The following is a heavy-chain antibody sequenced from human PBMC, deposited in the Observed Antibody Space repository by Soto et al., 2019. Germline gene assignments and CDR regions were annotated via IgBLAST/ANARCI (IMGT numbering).Heavy chain of an antibody. CDR3: ASVPGSPGYHGLDV. CDR2: IKHDGSEK. V-gene: IGHV3-7*03. Sequence: EVQLVESGGGLVQPGGSLRLSCAASGLTFSKYWMTWVRQAPGKGLEWVATIKHDGSEKSNLDSVEGRFTISRDNAKNSLSLQMNSLRVEDPAVYFCASVPGSPGYHGLDVWGQGTTVTVSS. J-gene: IGHJ6*02. D-gene: IGHD6-19*01. CDR1: GLTFSKYW.